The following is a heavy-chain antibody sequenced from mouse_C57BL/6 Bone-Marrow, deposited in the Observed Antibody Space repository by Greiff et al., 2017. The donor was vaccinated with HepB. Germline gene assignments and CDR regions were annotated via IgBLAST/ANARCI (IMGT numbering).Heavy chain of an antibody. Sequence: VQLKESGAELVRPGASVKLSCTASGFNIKDDYMHWVKQRPEQGLEWIGWIDPENGDTEYASEFQGKATITADTSSNTAYLQLSSLTSEDTAVYYCTTAGPFAYWGQGTLVTVSA. CDR2: IDPENGDT. CDR1: GFNIKDDY. CDR3: TTAGPFAY. J-gene: IGHJ3*01. V-gene: IGHV14-4*01.